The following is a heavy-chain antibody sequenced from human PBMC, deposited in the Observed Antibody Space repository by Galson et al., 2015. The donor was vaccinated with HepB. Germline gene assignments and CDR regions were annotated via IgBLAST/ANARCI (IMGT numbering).Heavy chain of an antibody. V-gene: IGHV4-31*03. J-gene: IGHJ3*02. CDR1: GGSISSGFYY. CDR2: IYNSGST. CDR3: AREVRWTFRGGDAFDI. D-gene: IGHD3-10*01. Sequence: TLSLTCTVSGGSISSGFYYWTWIRQHPGKGLEWIGYIYNSGSTDFNPSLKSRVTMSVDTSKNQFSLRLRSVTAADTTVYYCAREVRWTFRGGDAFDIWGQGTMVTVSS.